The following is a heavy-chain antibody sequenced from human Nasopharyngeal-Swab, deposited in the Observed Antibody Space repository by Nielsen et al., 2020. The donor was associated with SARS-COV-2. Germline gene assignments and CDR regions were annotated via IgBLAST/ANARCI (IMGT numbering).Heavy chain of an antibody. CDR3: ARDMVPDGYSYGHSYFDY. Sequence: SVKVSCKASGGTFSSYAISWLRQAPGQGLEWLGGIIPLFGTANYAQKFQGRVTITADESTSTAYMELSSLRSEDTAVYYCARDMVPDGYSYGHSYFDYWGQGTLVTVSS. J-gene: IGHJ4*02. CDR2: IIPLFGTA. V-gene: IGHV1-69*13. CDR1: GGTFSSYA. D-gene: IGHD5-18*01.